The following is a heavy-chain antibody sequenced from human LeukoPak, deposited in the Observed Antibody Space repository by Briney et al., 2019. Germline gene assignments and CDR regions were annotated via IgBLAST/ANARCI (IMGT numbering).Heavy chain of an antibody. Sequence: GGSLRLSCAASGFTFSSYGMHWVRQAPGKGLEWVAVIWYDGSNKYYADSVKGRFTISRDNSKNTLYLQMNSLRAEDTAVYYCARATVDYDILTGYGYWGQGTLVTVSS. J-gene: IGHJ4*02. CDR3: ARATVDYDILTGYGY. CDR1: GFTFSSYG. CDR2: IWYDGSNK. D-gene: IGHD3-9*01. V-gene: IGHV3-33*01.